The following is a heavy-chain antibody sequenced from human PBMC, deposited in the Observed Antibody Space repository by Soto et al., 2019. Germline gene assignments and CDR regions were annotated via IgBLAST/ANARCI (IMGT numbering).Heavy chain of an antibody. J-gene: IGHJ5*02. Sequence: ASVKVSCKASGYTFTSYYMHWVRQAPGQGLEWMGIINPSGGSTSYAQKFQGRVTMTRDTSTSTVYMELSSLRSEDTAVYYCERVGYGSGSYYNWFDPSGQDALVTVSS. D-gene: IGHD3-10*01. V-gene: IGHV1-46*01. CDR2: INPSGGST. CDR3: ERVGYGSGSYYNWFDP. CDR1: GYTFTSYY.